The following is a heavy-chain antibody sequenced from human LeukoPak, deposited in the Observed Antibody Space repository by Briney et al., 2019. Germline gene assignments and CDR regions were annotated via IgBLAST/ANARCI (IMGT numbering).Heavy chain of an antibody. V-gene: IGHV3-23*01. D-gene: IGHD3-22*01. CDR2: ISGSGGST. CDR3: AKTIVVVITGVDY. CDR1: GFSFKDYA. Sequence: TGGSLRLSCAASGFSFKDYAMSWVRQAPGKGLEWVSAISGSGGSTYYADSVKGRFTISRDNSKNTLYLQMNSLRAEDTAVYYCAKTIVVVITGVDYWGQGTLVTVSS. J-gene: IGHJ4*02.